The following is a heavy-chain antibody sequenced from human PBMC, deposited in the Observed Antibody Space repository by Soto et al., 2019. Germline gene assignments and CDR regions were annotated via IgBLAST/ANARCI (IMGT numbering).Heavy chain of an antibody. J-gene: IGHJ4*02. CDR3: ATVPPRIVVVLRDFPT. V-gene: IGHV4-4*02. Sequence: SETLSLTCRVSGTSISSSYWWAWVRQSPGKGLEWIGEIYHNGITKYNPSLKSRVSMSIDKSNNQFSLKLTSVTAADTAVYYCATVPPRIVVVLRDFPTWGQAPLLTVSS. CDR1: GTSISSSYW. D-gene: IGHD2-21*01. CDR2: IYHNGIT.